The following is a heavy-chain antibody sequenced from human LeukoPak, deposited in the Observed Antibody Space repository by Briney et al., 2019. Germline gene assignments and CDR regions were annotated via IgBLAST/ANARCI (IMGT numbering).Heavy chain of an antibody. CDR1: GFAFSSLA. Sequence: PGGSLRLSCAVSGFAFSSLAMHWVRQAPGKGLEWVAFISYDGNNQYYADSVKGRFTISRDNSKNTLHLQMNNLRAEDTAIYYCARVGSRYCSGANCYDGFWGQGTLVSVSS. J-gene: IGHJ4*02. V-gene: IGHV3-30-3*01. D-gene: IGHD2-15*01. CDR3: ARVGSRYCSGANCYDGF. CDR2: ISYDGNNQ.